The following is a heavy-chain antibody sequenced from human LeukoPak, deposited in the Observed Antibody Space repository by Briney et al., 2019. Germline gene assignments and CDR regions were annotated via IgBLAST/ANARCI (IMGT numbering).Heavy chain of an antibody. J-gene: IGHJ4*02. CDR3: AKDHPYCDILTGYQEYYFDY. D-gene: IGHD3-9*01. V-gene: IGHV3-23*01. CDR2: ISGSGGST. CDR1: GFTFSSYA. Sequence: GGSLRLSCAASGFTFSSYAMSWVRQAPGKGLEWVSAISGSGGSTYYADSVKGRFTISRDNAKNTLYLQMNSLRAEDTAVYYCAKDHPYCDILTGYQEYYFDYWGQGTLVTVSS.